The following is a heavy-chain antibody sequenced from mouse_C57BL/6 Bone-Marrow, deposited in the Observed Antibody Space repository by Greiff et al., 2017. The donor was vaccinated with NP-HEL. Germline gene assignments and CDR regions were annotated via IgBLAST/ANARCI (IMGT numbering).Heavy chain of an antibody. D-gene: IGHD1-1*01. J-gene: IGHJ2*01. V-gene: IGHV1-26*01. CDR1: GYTFTDYY. CDR3: AREIYYGRGFDY. CDR2: INPNNGVT. Sequence: VQLQQSGPELVKPGASVKISCKASGYTFTDYYMNWVKQSHGKSLEWIGDINPNNGVTSYNQKFKGKATLTVDKSSSTAYMELRSLTSEDSAVYYCAREIYYGRGFDYWGQGTTLTVSS.